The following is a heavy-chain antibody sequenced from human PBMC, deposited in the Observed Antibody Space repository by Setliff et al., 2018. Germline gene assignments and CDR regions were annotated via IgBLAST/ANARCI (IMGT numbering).Heavy chain of an antibody. D-gene: IGHD6-19*01. J-gene: IGHJ4*02. CDR2: ISGSAGSI. V-gene: IGHV3-23*01. CDR3: VNHNPARRSPAGTALDS. CDR1: GFTFSDYA. Sequence: TGGSLRLSCAASGFTFSDYAMSWVRQAPGKGLEWVSTISGSAGSIHLADSVKGRFTISRANSKNTLYLQMNNLRVEDTARYYCVNHNPARRSPAGTALDSWGQGTLVTVSS.